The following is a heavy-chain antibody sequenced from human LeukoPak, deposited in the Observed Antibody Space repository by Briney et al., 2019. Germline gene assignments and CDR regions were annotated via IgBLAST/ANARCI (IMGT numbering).Heavy chain of an antibody. J-gene: IGHJ4*02. Sequence: SVKVSCKASGGTFSSYAISWVRQAPGQGLEWMGGIIPIFGTANYAQKFQGRVTITADESTSTAYMELSSLRSEDTAVYYCASRYSSGWYYFDYWGQGTLVTVSS. CDR2: IIPIFGTA. CDR3: ASRYSSGWYYFDY. V-gene: IGHV1-69*01. CDR1: GGTFSSYA. D-gene: IGHD6-19*01.